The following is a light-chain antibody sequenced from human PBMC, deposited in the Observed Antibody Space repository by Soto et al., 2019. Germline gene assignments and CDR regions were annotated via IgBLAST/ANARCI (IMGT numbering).Light chain of an antibody. CDR1: SSDVGDYNY. CDR2: EVS. Sequence: QSALTQPASVSGSPGQSITISCTGTSSDVGDYNYISWYQQHPGKAPKLMIYEVSNRPSGVSNRFSGSKSGNTASLTISGLKADDEADYYCSSYTSSSTLYVFGPGTKLTVL. J-gene: IGLJ1*01. V-gene: IGLV2-14*01. CDR3: SSYTSSSTLYV.